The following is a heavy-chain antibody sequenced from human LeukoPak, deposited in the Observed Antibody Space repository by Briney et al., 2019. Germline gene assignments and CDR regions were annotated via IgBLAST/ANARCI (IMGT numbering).Heavy chain of an antibody. CDR3: AKDYPPYSSCWANWFDP. J-gene: IGHJ5*02. CDR2: IWYDGSNK. D-gene: IGHD6-13*01. V-gene: IGHV3-33*06. Sequence: QPGRSLRLSCAASGFTFSSYGMHGVRQAQGKGLEWVAVIWYDGSNKYYADSVKGRFTISRDNSKNTLYLQMNSLRAEDTAVYYCAKDYPPYSSCWANWFDPWGQGTLATVSP. CDR1: GFTFSSYG.